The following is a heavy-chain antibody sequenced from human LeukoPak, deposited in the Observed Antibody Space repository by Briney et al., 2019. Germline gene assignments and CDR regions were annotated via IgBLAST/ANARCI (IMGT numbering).Heavy chain of an antibody. CDR3: ATGLYSRWFDP. J-gene: IGHJ5*02. CDR2: MNPNSGNT. Sequence: ASVRVSCKASGNTFTSDDLNWVRQVTGQGLEWMGWMNPNSGNTGYAQKFQGRVTMTRNTSINTAYMELSSLASEDTAVYYCATGLYSRWFDPWGQGTLVTVTS. V-gene: IGHV1-8*01. CDR1: GNTFTSDD. D-gene: IGHD1-26*01.